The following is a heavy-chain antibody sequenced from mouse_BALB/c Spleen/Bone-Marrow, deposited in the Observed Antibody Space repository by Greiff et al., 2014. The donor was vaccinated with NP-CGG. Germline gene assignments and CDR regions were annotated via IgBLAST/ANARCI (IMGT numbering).Heavy chain of an antibody. D-gene: IGHD2-2*01. CDR2: ISSGGGST. J-gene: IGHJ4*01. V-gene: IGHV5-12-1*01. CDR3: ARQRGYAYAMDY. Sequence: EVQLVESGGGLVKPGGSLKLSCAASGFAFSGNGMTWVRQTPEKRLEWVAYISSGGGSTYYPDTVKGRFTISRDNAKNTLYLQMNSLKSEDTAMYYCARQRGYAYAMDYWGQGTSVTVSS. CDR1: GFAFSGNG.